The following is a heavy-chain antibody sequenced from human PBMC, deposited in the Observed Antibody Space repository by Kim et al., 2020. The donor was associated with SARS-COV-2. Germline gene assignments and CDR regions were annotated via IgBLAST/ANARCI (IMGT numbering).Heavy chain of an antibody. D-gene: IGHD1-26*01. Sequence: YFGDTVKGRLTSSRDNAKNPRYLQMNSLRAGDTAVDYCATTARPWEPLDYWGQGTLVTVSS. V-gene: IGHV3-7*01. J-gene: IGHJ4*02. CDR3: ATTARPWEPLDY.